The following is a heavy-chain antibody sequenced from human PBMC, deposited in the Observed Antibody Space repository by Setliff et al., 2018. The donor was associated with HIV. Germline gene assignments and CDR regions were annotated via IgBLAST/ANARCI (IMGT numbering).Heavy chain of an antibody. CDR1: GGSISSSSYC. Sequence: SETLSLTCTVSGGSISSSSYCWGWNRQPPGKGLEWIGSIYYSGSTSYYNPSLKCRVSLSVSTSKNQLSLQQTSVTAADPAVYYCAREASADSSSTSYYFDYWGQGTLVTVSS. J-gene: IGHJ4*02. D-gene: IGHD2-2*01. CDR2: IYYSGSTS. V-gene: IGHV4-39*07. CDR3: AREASADSSSTSYYFDY.